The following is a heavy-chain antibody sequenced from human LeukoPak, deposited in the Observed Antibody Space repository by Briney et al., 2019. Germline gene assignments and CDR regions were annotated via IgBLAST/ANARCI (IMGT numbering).Heavy chain of an antibody. D-gene: IGHD3-16*01. CDR3: ARDGLHDAFDI. CDR1: GYTFTGYY. Sequence: ASVKVSCTASGYTFTGYYMHWVRQAPGQGLEWMGWINPNSGGTNYAQKFQGWVIMTRDTSISTAYMELSRLRSDDTAVYYCARDGLHDAFDIWGQGTMVTVSS. J-gene: IGHJ3*02. CDR2: INPNSGGT. V-gene: IGHV1-2*04.